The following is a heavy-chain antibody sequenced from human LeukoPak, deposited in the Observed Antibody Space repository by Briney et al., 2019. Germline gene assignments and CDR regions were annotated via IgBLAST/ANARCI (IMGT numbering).Heavy chain of an antibody. CDR1: GFTFSSHS. V-gene: IGHV3-48*04. CDR3: ARDSAAVPAFDI. J-gene: IGHJ3*02. Sequence: GGSLRLSCVGSGFTFSSHSMNWVRQAPGKGLEWVSYISSTGFTIYNADTVKGRFTISRDNAKNSLYLQMNSLRAEDTAVYFCARDSAAVPAFDIWGRGAMVTVSS. CDR2: ISSTGFTI. D-gene: IGHD3-10*01.